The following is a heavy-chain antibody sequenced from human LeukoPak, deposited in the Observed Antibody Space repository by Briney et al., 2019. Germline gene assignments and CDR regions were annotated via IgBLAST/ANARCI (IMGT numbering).Heavy chain of an antibody. CDR3: ATGMTTVPH. CDR1: GYTLTELS. J-gene: IGHJ4*02. D-gene: IGHD4-11*01. CDR2: FDPEDGET. Sequence: ASVKVSCKVSGYTLTELSMHWVRQAPGKGLEWMGGFDPEDGETIYAQKFQGRVTMTGDTSADTAYMELSSLRSEDTAVYYCATGMTTVPHWGQGTLVTVSS. V-gene: IGHV1-24*01.